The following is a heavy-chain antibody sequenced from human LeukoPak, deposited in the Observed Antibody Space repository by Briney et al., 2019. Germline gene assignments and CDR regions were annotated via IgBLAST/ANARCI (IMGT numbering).Heavy chain of an antibody. V-gene: IGHV3-64*01. CDR2: ISSNGGST. CDR3: ARSGVGVDY. D-gene: IGHD3-10*01. CDR1: GFTFSGYA. J-gene: IGHJ4*02. Sequence: GVLRLSCAASGFTFSGYAMHWVRQAPGKGLEYVSAISSNGGSTYYANSVKGRFTISRDNSKNTLYLQMGSLRAEDMAVYYCARSGVGVDYWGQGTLVTVSS.